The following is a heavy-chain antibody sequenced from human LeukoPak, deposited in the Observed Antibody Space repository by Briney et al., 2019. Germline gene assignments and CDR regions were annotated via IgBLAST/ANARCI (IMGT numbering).Heavy chain of an antibody. D-gene: IGHD3-3*01. CDR1: GASLSRGGYY. CDR3: AGYYSSIYGMDF. CDR2: TNHSGTT. V-gene: IGHV4-39*07. J-gene: IGHJ6*02. Sequence: PSETLSLTCTVFGASLSRGGYYWGWIRQPPGKGLEWIGETNHSGTTYYNASLKSRTTISVDTSKRQCSLRMNSVTAADTAVYFCAGYYSSIYGMDFWGQGTSVTVSS.